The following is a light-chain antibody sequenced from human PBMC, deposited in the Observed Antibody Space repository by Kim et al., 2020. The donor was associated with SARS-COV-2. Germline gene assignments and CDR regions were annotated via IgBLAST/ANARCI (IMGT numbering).Light chain of an antibody. Sequence: GQTVPLSCSGNNSNIVNNYVSWYQQPPGTAPKLLIYDNNKRPSGIPDRFSGSKSGTSATLGITGLQTGDEADYYCGTWDSSLSARVFGGGTQLTVL. V-gene: IGLV1-51*01. CDR3: GTWDSSLSARV. J-gene: IGLJ3*02. CDR2: DNN. CDR1: NSNIVNNY.